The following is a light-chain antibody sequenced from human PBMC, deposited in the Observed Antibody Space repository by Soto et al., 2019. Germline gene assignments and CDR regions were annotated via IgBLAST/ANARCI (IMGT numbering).Light chain of an antibody. CDR3: QQSYSTPAT. CDR2: AAS. Sequence: QRSEGPSSRSGWSPYGFTITYRASQSISSYLNWYQQKPGKAPKLLIYAASSLQSGVPSRFSGSGSGTDFTLTISSLQTEDFPTYYCQQSYSTPATFGGGTKVDIK. J-gene: IGKJ4*01. CDR1: QSISSY. V-gene: IGKV1-39*01.